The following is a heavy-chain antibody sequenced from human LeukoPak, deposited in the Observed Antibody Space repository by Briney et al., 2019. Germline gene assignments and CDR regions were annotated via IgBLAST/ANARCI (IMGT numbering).Heavy chain of an antibody. CDR1: GYSISSGYY. Sequence: NPSETLSLTCAVSGYSISSGYYWSWIRQPPGKGLEWIGSIYHSGSTYYNPSLKSRVTISVDTSKNQFSLKLSSVTAADTAVYYCARQRPREYYFDYWGQGTLVTVSS. CDR3: ARQRPREYYFDY. CDR2: IYHSGST. J-gene: IGHJ4*02. V-gene: IGHV4-38-2*01.